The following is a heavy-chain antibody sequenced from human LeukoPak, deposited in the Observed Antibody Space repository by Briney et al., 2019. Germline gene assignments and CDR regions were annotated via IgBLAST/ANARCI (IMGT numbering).Heavy chain of an antibody. J-gene: IGHJ6*02. CDR2: IWYDGSNK. Sequence: GRSLRLSCAASGFTFSNYAMHWVRQAPGKGLEWVAVIWYDGSNKYYADSVKGRFTISRDNSKNTLYLQMNSLRAEDTAVYYCARDTAVARSKRRYYYYYYGMDVWGQGTTVTASS. CDR1: GFTFSNYA. V-gene: IGHV3-33*08. CDR3: ARDTAVARSKRRYYYYYYGMDV. D-gene: IGHD6-19*01.